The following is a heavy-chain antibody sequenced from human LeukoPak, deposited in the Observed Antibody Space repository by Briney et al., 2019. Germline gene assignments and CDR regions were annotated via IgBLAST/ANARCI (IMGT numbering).Heavy chain of an antibody. V-gene: IGHV1-18*01. CDR3: ARVPYYYDNNWFDP. J-gene: IGHJ5*02. Sequence: ASVTVSCTASGDTFISYGISWVRQAPGQGLEWMGWISANNANTNYAQKLQGRVTMTTVTSTSTAYMELRSLRSDDTAVYYCARVPYYYDNNWFDPWGQGTLVTVSS. CDR2: ISANNANT. CDR1: GDTFISYG. D-gene: IGHD3-22*01.